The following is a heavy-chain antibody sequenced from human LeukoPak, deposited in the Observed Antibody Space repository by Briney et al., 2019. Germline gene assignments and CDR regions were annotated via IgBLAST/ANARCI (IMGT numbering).Heavy chain of an antibody. CDR1: GFTFSGYW. D-gene: IGHD3-22*01. J-gene: IGHJ4*02. CDR3: ARGLDSSGSYIDY. CDR2: INSDGSST. V-gene: IGHV3-74*01. Sequence: PGGSLRLSCADSGFTFSGYWMNWVRQAPGKGLEWVSRINSDGSSTSYADSVKGRFTISRDNAKNTLYLQMNSLRAEDTAVYYCARGLDSSGSYIDYWGQGTLVTVSS.